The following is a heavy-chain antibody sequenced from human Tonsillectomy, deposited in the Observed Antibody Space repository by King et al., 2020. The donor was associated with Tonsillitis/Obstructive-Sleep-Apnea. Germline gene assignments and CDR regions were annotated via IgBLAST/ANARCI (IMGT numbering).Heavy chain of an antibody. CDR2: IYSGGST. J-gene: IGHJ4*02. Sequence: EVQLVESGGGLVQPGGSLRLSCAASGFTVSSNFMSWVRQAPGKGLEWVSVIYSGGSTYYLDSVTGRFTISRDNSKNTLYLQMNSLRAEDTAVYYCARYVTSGGGFDYWGQGTLVTVSS. CDR3: ARYVTSGGGFDY. V-gene: IGHV3-66*01. D-gene: IGHD1-26*01. CDR1: GFTVSSNF.